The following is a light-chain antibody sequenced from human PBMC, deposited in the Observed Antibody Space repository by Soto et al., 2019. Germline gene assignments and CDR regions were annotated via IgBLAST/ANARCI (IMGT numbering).Light chain of an antibody. CDR2: AAS. V-gene: IGKV1-39*01. CDR1: QSISRY. J-gene: IGKJ2*01. Sequence: DIQMTQSPSSLSASVGDGVTVTCRASQSISRYLNWYHQKPGKAPKLLLYAASRLQSGVPSTFCGSRSSADFFPTISSIQPADFATDYCQQSYSSPPYTFGQGTQVEI. CDR3: QQSYSSPPYT.